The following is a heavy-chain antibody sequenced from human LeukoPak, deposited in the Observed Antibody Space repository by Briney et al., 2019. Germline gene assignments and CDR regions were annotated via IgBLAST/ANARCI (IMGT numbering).Heavy chain of an antibody. CDR1: GGSFSGYY. V-gene: IGHV4-34*01. D-gene: IGHD1-26*01. CDR3: ASLGCYGYRDI. J-gene: IGHJ3*02. Sequence: SETLSLTCAVYGGSFSGYYWSWIRQPPGKGLEWFGEINHSGSTNYNPSLKSRVTISVDTSKNQFSLKLSSVTAADTAVYYCASLGCYGYRDIWRQETMDTVST. CDR2: INHSGST.